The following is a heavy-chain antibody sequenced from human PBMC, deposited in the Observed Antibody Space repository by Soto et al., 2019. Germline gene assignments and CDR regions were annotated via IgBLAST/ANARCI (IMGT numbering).Heavy chain of an antibody. Sequence: EVQLLESGGGLVQPGGSLRLSCAASGFTFSACAMSWVRQAPGKGLEWVSSVSGNGGNTYYADSIKGRFTISRDNSKNTLYLQMNSLRAYDSAVYYCVKGVSAKQNAFDLRGQGTVVTVSS. J-gene: IGHJ3*01. CDR3: VKGVSAKQNAFDL. CDR2: VSGNGGNT. V-gene: IGHV3-23*01. D-gene: IGHD2-8*01. CDR1: GFTFSACA.